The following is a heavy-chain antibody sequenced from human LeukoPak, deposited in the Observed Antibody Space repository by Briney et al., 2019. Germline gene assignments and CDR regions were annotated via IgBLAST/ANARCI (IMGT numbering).Heavy chain of an antibody. CDR2: TVGGGGGT. V-gene: IGHV3-23*01. J-gene: IGHJ4*02. D-gene: IGHD3-9*01. CDR1: GFTFSSTS. CDR3: AKGVDFDWLFPPDY. Sequence: PGGSLRLSRAASGFTFSSTSMSWVRQAPGKGLEWVAVTVGGGGGTYYADSVKGRFTISRDNSNNTLYLQMNSLRAEDTAVYYCAKGVDFDWLFPPDYWGQGTLVTVSS.